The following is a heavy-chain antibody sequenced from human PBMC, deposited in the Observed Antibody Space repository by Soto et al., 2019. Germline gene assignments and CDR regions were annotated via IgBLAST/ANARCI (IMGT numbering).Heavy chain of an antibody. CDR2: IYWNDDK. V-gene: IGHV2-5*01. Sequence: GSGPTLVNPTQTLTLTCTFSGFSLSTSGVGVGWIRQPPGKALEWLALIYWNDDKRYSPSLKSRLTITKDTSKNQVVLTMTRMDPVDTATYYCAHSVSIAAAGTDYYYYGMDVWGQGTTVTVSS. CDR3: AHSVSIAAAGTDYYYYGMDV. D-gene: IGHD6-13*01. J-gene: IGHJ6*02. CDR1: GFSLSTSGVG.